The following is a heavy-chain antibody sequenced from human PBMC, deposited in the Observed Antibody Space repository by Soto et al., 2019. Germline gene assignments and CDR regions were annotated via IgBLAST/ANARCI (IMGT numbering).Heavy chain of an antibody. CDR1: GGSISSGGYY. CDR2: IYYSGST. CDR3: AREDYYGSGSYYNSFDY. V-gene: IGHV4-31*03. Sequence: KPSETLSLTCTVSGGSISSGGYYWSWIRHHPGRGLEWIGYIYYSGSTYYNPSLKSRVTISVDTSKNQFSLKLSSVTAADTAVYYCAREDYYGSGSYYNSFDYWGQGTLVTVSS. D-gene: IGHD3-10*01. J-gene: IGHJ4*02.